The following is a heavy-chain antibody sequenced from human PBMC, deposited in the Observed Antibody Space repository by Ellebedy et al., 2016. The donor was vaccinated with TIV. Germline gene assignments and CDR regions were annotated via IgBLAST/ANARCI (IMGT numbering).Heavy chain of an antibody. CDR1: GGSISSGGYS. CDR3: ARDCRGYTYSQNGGHDS. V-gene: IGHV4-30-2*01. D-gene: IGHD5-18*01. CDR2: IYHSWST. J-gene: IGHJ4*02. Sequence: MPSETLSLTCAVSGGSISSGGYSWSWIRQPPGKGLEWIGYIYHSWSTYYNPSLKSRFTISVDTSKHQFSLKLTSVTAADTAVYYCARDCRGYTYSQNGGHDSWGQGTRVTVSS.